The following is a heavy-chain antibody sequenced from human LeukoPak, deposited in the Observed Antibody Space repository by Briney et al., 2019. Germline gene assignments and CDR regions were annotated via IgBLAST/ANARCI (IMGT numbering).Heavy chain of an antibody. CDR1: GFMFTNFD. CDR3: VRDGEGVGISVNYWFDP. Sequence: ASVKVSCKASGFMFTNFDINWVRQASGLGLEWMGWMDPNTGHTGYAQRFQGRVTLTRATATSTAYMELRGLRSDDTAVYYCVRDGEGVGISVNYWFDPWGQGTLVTVSS. V-gene: IGHV1-8*02. D-gene: IGHD3-10*01. J-gene: IGHJ5*02. CDR2: MDPNTGHT.